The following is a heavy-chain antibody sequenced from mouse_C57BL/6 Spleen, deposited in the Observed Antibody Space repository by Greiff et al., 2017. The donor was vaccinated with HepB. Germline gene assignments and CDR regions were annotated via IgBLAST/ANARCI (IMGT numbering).Heavy chain of an antibody. V-gene: IGHV5-9-1*02. Sequence: EVQRVESGEGLVKPGGSLKLSCAASGFTFSSYAMSWVRQTPEKRLEWVAYISSGGDYIYYADTVKGRFTISRDNARNTLYLQMSSLKSEDTAMYYCTRDQGITTGFDYWGQGTTLTVSS. CDR3: TRDQGITTGFDY. CDR1: GFTFSSYA. D-gene: IGHD1-2*01. J-gene: IGHJ2*01. CDR2: ISSGGDYI.